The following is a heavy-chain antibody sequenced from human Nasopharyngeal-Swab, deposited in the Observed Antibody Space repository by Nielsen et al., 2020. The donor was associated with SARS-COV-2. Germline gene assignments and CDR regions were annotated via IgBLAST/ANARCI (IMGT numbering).Heavy chain of an antibody. Sequence: GGSLRLSCAASGFTFSSYAMSWVRPAPGKGLEWVSAISGSGGSTYYADSVKGRFTISRDNSKNTLYLQMNSLRAEDTAVYYCAKVLSHYGDYGNDAFDIWGQGTMVTVSS. V-gene: IGHV3-23*01. CDR3: AKVLSHYGDYGNDAFDI. J-gene: IGHJ3*02. D-gene: IGHD4-17*01. CDR1: GFTFSSYA. CDR2: ISGSGGST.